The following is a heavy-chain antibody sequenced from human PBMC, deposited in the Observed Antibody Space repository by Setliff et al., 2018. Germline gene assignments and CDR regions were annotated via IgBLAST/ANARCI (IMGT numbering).Heavy chain of an antibody. V-gene: IGHV4-38-2*02. D-gene: IGHD6-13*01. Sequence: ETLSLTCTVSGYSISSGYIWGWIRQPPGKGLEWVGNIGHTGSINYNPSLKSRLTISRDTSKNQFSLKLSSVTAADTAVYYCARDSSSGGVDYWGQGTLVTVSS. CDR2: IGHTGSI. J-gene: IGHJ4*02. CDR3: ARDSSSGGVDY. CDR1: GYSISSGYI.